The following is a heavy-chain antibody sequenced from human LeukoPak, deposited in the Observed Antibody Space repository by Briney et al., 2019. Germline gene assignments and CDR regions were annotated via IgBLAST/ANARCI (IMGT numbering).Heavy chain of an antibody. CDR1: GGSFSGYY. CDR3: ARSPARVRYSSVRAFDI. D-gene: IGHD5-18*01. Sequence: SETLSLTCAVYGGSFSGYYWSWTRQPPGKGLEWIGEINHSGSTNYNPSLKSRVTISVDTSKNQFSLKLSSVTAADTAVYYCARSPARVRYSSVRAFDIWGQGTMVTVSS. J-gene: IGHJ3*02. V-gene: IGHV4-34*01. CDR2: INHSGST.